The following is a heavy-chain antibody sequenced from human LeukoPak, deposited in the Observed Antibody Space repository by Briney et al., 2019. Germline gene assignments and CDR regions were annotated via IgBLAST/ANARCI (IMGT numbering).Heavy chain of an antibody. D-gene: IGHD3-3*01. CDR1: GFTFSSYG. CDR3: ARDRFWSGYYNAFDY. CDR2: IWYDGSNK. Sequence: PGGSLRRSCAASGFTFSSYGMHWVRQAPGKGLEWVAVIWYDGSNKYYADSVKGRFTISRDNSKNTLYLQMNSLRAEDTAVYYCARDRFWSGYYNAFDYWGQGTLVTVSS. J-gene: IGHJ4*02. V-gene: IGHV3-33*01.